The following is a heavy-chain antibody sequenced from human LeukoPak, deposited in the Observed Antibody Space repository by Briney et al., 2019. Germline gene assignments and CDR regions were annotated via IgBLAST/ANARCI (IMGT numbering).Heavy chain of an antibody. J-gene: IGHJ4*02. Sequence: SVKVSCKASGGTFSSYAISWVRQAPGQGLEWMGGIIPIFGTANYAQKFQGRVTITADESTSTAYMELSSLRSEDTAVYYCASMVTPGLGEDYWGQGTLVTVSS. CDR3: ASMVTPGLGEDY. CDR1: GGTFSSYA. CDR2: IIPIFGTA. V-gene: IGHV1-69*13. D-gene: IGHD4-23*01.